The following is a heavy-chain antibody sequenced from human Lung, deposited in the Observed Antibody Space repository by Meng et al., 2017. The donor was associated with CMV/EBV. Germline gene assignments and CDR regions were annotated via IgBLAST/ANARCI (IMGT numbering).Heavy chain of an antibody. CDR2: ISAYNGNT. CDR1: GYTFTNYG. D-gene: IGHD1-26*01. CDR3: ARVEVGITSRDY. Sequence: QAQLVQYGGEVKQPGASLKVYCKASGYTFTNYGITWVRQAPGQGLEWMGWISAYNGNTNYAQTLQGRVTMTTDTSTSTAYMELRSLRSDDTAVYYCARVEVGITSRDYWGQGTLVTVSS. V-gene: IGHV1-18*01. J-gene: IGHJ4*02.